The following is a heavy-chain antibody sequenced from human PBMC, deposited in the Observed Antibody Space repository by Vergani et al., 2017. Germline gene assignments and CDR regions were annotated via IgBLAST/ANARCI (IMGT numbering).Heavy chain of an antibody. V-gene: IGHV3-21*01. Sequence: EVQLVESGGGLVQPGGSLRLSCAASGFTVSSNYMSWVRQAPGKGLEWVSSISSSSSYIYYADSVKGRFTISRDNAKNSLYLQMNSLRAEDTAVYYCARGVLWFGSCWFDPWGQGTLVTVSS. CDR1: GFTVSSNY. D-gene: IGHD3-10*01. J-gene: IGHJ5*02. CDR2: ISSSSSYI. CDR3: ARGVLWFGSCWFDP.